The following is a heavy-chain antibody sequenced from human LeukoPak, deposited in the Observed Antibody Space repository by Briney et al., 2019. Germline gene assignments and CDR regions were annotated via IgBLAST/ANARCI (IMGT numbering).Heavy chain of an antibody. Sequence: GRSLRLSCAASGFTFSSYGMHWVRQAPGKGLEWVAVIWYDGSNKYYADSVKGRFTISRDNSKNTLYLQMNSLRAEDTAVYYCARGMSSGITGTEVIGFDPWGQGTLVTVSS. J-gene: IGHJ5*02. CDR2: IWYDGSNK. CDR3: ARGMSSGITGTEVIGFDP. CDR1: GFTFSSYG. V-gene: IGHV3-33*01. D-gene: IGHD1-7*01.